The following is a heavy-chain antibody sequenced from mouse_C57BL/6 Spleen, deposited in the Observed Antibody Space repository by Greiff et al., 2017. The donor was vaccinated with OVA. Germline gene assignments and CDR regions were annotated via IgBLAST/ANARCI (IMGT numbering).Heavy chain of an antibody. CDR2: ISSGGSYT. D-gene: IGHD2-1*01. V-gene: IGHV5-6*01. CDR3: ARQEDGNYGGYFDV. Sequence: EVNVVESGGDLVKPGGSLKLSCAASGFTFSSYGMSWVRQTPDKRLEWVATISSGGSYTYYPDSVKGRFTISRDNAKNTLYLQMSSLKSEDTAMYYCARQEDGNYGGYFDVWGTGTTVTVSS. CDR1: GFTFSSYG. J-gene: IGHJ1*03.